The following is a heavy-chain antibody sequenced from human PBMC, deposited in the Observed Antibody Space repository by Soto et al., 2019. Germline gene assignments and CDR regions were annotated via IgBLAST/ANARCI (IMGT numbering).Heavy chain of an antibody. D-gene: IGHD3-16*02. J-gene: IGHJ4*02. CDR1: GGSISSSNW. CDR3: ARVSNVWGSYRFPYYFDY. Sequence: PSETLSLTCAVSGGSISSSNWWSWVRQPPGKGLEWIGEIYHSGSTNYNPSLKSRVTISVDKSKNQFSLKLSSVTAADTAVYYCARVSNVWGSYRFPYYFDYWGQGTLVTSPQ. V-gene: IGHV4-4*02. CDR2: IYHSGST.